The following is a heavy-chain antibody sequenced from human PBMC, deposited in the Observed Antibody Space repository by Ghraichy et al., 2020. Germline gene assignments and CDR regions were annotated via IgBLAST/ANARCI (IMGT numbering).Heavy chain of an antibody. CDR3: ARASTVVRFYYYAAMDV. V-gene: IGHV3-48*02. CDR1: GFTFSSYS. J-gene: IGHJ6*02. CDR2: ISSSSSNK. D-gene: IGHD4-23*01. Sequence: GGSLRLSCAASGFTFSSYSMDWVRQAPGKGLEWVSHISSSSSNKLYSDSVKGRFTISRDNAQNSLYLQMNSLRDEDTAVYYCARASTVVRFYYYAAMDVWGQGTTVTVSS.